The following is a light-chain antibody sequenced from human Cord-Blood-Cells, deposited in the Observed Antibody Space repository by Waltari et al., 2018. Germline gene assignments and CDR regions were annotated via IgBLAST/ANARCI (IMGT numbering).Light chain of an antibody. Sequence: DIVMTQSPLSLPVTPGEPASIPCRSSQSPLHSNGYNYLDWYLQKPGQSPQLLIYLGSNRASGVPDRFSGSGSGTDFTLKISRVEAEDVGVYYCMQALQTRLTFGGGTKVEIK. V-gene: IGKV2-28*01. CDR1: QSPLHSNGYNY. J-gene: IGKJ4*01. CDR2: LGS. CDR3: MQALQTRLT.